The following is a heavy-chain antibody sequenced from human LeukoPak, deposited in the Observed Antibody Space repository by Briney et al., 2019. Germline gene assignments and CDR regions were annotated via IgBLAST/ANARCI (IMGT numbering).Heavy chain of an antibody. Sequence: GESLKISCKASGYRFTSYWIGWVRQMPGKGLEWMGIIYPGDSDTRYSPSFQGQVTISADKSISTAYLQWSSLKASDTAMYYCARRGYCSSTSCPTNYYYYGMDVWGQGTTVTVSS. CDR2: IYPGDSDT. CDR1: GYRFTSYW. V-gene: IGHV5-51*01. J-gene: IGHJ6*02. D-gene: IGHD2-2*01. CDR3: ARRGYCSSTSCPTNYYYYGMDV.